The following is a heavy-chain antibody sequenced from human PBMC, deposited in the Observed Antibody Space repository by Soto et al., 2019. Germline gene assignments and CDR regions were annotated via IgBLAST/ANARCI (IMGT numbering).Heavy chain of an antibody. J-gene: IGHJ4*02. CDR2: ISSDSRYI. D-gene: IGHD4-17*01. CDR3: ARDLSRHGDYVDC. Sequence: GSLRLSCTASGVFSTYGMNWVRQAPGKGLECVSSISSDSRYIYYADSMEGRFTISRDNAKKSLYLQMNSLRVEDTAVYYCARDLSRHGDYVDCWGQGTLVTV. V-gene: IGHV3-21*01. CDR1: GVFSTYG.